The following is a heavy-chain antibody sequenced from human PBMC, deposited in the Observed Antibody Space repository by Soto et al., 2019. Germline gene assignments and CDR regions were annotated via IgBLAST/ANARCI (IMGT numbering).Heavy chain of an antibody. V-gene: IGHV4-34*01. CDR3: ARESDYIFDY. CDR1: GGSFSCYY. CDR2: INHSGST. J-gene: IGHJ4*02. D-gene: IGHD4-17*01. Sequence: SETLSLTCAVYGGSFSCYYWIWIRQPPGKGLEWIGEINHSGSTNYNPSLKSRATISVDTSKNQFSLKLSSVTAADTAVYYCARESDYIFDYWGQGTLVTVSS.